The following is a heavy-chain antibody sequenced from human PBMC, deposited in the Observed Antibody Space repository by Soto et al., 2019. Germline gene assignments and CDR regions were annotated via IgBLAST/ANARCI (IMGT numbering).Heavy chain of an antibody. CDR1: GYSFTSYL. J-gene: IGHJ6*02. D-gene: IGHD6-19*01. CDR2: IDPSDSYT. V-gene: IGHV5-10-1*01. CDR3: ERLKPGIAVARSFLV. Sequence: PGESLKISCQGSGYSFTSYLVSWVRQMPGKGLEWMGRIDPSDSYTNYSPSFQGHVTISADKSISTAYLQWSSLKASDTAMYYCERLKPGIAVARSFLVWGQGTTVTVSS.